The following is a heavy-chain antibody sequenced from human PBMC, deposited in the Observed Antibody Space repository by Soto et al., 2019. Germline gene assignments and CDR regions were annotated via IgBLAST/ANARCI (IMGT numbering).Heavy chain of an antibody. CDR3: ARDSPPPPFFNYYGLDV. Sequence: QVQLQESGPGLVKPLQTLSLTCTVSGASVSTYDYHWAWIRQHPEGGLEWIGYVFYSGNTYYNPSLRGRISISLDTSKNKCSLRLSAVTAADTAVYFCARDSPPPPFFNYYGLDVWGPGTTVTVSS. V-gene: IGHV4-31*03. CDR1: GASVSTYDYH. J-gene: IGHJ6*02. CDR2: VFYSGNT.